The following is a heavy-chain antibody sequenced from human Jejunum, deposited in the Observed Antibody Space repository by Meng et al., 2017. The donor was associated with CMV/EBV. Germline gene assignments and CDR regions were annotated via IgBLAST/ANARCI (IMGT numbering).Heavy chain of an antibody. Sequence: LTFGNQAMHWVRQAPGKGLEWVAIIWFDGSRKYYADSVKGRFTISRDNFEKAMYLQMDSLRAEDTAMYYCAKRLGTAGTGTDYAFDLWGQGTMVTVSS. V-gene: IGHV3-33*06. CDR1: LTFGNQA. CDR2: IWFDGSRK. CDR3: AKRLGTAGTGTDYAFDL. D-gene: IGHD6-13*01. J-gene: IGHJ3*01.